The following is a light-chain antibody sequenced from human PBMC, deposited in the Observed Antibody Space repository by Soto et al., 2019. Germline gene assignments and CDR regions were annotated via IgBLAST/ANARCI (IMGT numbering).Light chain of an antibody. CDR3: SSYTSSSTLHYV. V-gene: IGLV2-14*01. Sequence: QSALTQPASVSGSPGQSITISCTGTSSDVGGYNYVSWYQQHPGKAPKLMIYEVSNRPSGVSNRFSGSKSSNTASLTISGLQAEDEADYYCSSYTSSSTLHYVFGTGTKVTVL. J-gene: IGLJ1*01. CDR2: EVS. CDR1: SSDVGGYNY.